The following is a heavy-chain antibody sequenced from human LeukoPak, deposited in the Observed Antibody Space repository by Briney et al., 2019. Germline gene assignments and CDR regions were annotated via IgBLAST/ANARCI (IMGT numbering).Heavy chain of an antibody. CDR1: GFTFNAYW. J-gene: IGHJ4*02. D-gene: IGHD1-26*01. V-gene: IGHV3-7*01. CDR2: INQDGSGE. Sequence: GGSLTLSCAASGFTFNAYWLSWVRQAPGKGLEGVANINQDGSGENYVDSVKGRFTISRDNAKNSLYLQMNSLRAEDTAVYYCAGVSSRGSYLKYWGQGTLVTVSS. CDR3: AGVSSRGSYLKY.